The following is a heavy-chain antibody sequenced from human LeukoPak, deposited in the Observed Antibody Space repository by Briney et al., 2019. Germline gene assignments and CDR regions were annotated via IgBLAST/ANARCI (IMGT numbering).Heavy chain of an antibody. CDR1: GFTFSSYE. V-gene: IGHV3-48*03. J-gene: IGHJ4*02. CDR2: ISSSGSTI. D-gene: IGHD6-13*01. Sequence: GSLRLSCAASGFTFSSYEMNWVRQAPGKGLEWVSYISSSGSTIYYADSMKGRFTISRDNAKNSLYLQMNSLRAEDTAVYYCAGYSSSWYFSNPDYWGQGTLVTVSS. CDR3: AGYSSSWYFSNPDY.